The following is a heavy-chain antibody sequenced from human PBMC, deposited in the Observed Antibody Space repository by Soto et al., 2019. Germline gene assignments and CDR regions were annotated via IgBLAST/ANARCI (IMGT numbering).Heavy chain of an antibody. J-gene: IGHJ5*02. CDR3: AKGVIGVVKPLLWFDP. Sequence: GGSLRLSCAASGLTFDDYAVHWVRQAPGKGLEWVSGISWNSGSIGYADSVKGRFTISRDNAKNSLYLQMNSLRAEDTALYYCAKGVIGVVKPLLWFDPWGQGTLVTVSS. CDR1: GLTFDDYA. V-gene: IGHV3-9*01. CDR2: ISWNSGSI. D-gene: IGHD3-3*01.